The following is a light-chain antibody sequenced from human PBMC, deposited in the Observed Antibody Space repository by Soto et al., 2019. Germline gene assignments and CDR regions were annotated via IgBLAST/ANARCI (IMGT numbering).Light chain of an antibody. V-gene: IGKV1D-13*01. J-gene: IGKJ5*01. CDR3: QQFNNYPRT. Sequence: ALQLTQSPSSLSASVGDRVTITCRASQGIRSALAWYQQKPGKAPELLIYDASTLESGVPSRFSGSGSGTDFTLTISSLQPEDFATYHCQQFNNYPRTFGQGTRLEIK. CDR1: QGIRSA. CDR2: DAS.